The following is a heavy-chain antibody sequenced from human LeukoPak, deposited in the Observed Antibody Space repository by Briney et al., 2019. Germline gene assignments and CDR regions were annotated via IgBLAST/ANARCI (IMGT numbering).Heavy chain of an antibody. V-gene: IGHV4-34*01. CDR1: GGSFSGYY. D-gene: IGHD2-15*01. J-gene: IGHJ4*02. CDR2: INHSGST. CDR3: VIGVGWQPDY. Sequence: PSETLSLTCAVYGGSFSGYYWTWIRQPPGKGLEWIGEINHSGSTNYNPSLKSRVTISVDTSKNQFSLNLRSVTAADTAVYYCVIGVGWQPDYWGQGALVTVSS.